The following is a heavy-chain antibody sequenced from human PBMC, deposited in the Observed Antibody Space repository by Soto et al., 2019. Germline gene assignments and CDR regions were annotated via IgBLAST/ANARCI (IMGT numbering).Heavy chain of an antibody. V-gene: IGHV4-59*08. CDR3: ARGGHCTNGVCSALDY. Sequence: SETLSLTWTVSCGSLSTYYWNWIRQPPGKGLEWIGYIYYGGSANYNPSLKSRVTISVDTSKKQFSLKLSSVTAADTAVYYCARGGHCTNGVCSALDYWGQGTLVTVSS. J-gene: IGHJ4*02. CDR2: IYYGGSA. D-gene: IGHD2-8*01. CDR1: CGSLSTYY.